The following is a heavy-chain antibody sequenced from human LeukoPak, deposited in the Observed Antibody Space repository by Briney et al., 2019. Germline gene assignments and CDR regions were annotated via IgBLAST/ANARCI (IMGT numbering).Heavy chain of an antibody. J-gene: IGHJ6*03. D-gene: IGHD4-17*01. V-gene: IGHV1-69*05. CDR2: IIPIFGTA. CDR1: GGTFSSYA. Sequence: SVKVSCKASGGTFSSYAISWVRQAPGQGLEWMGRIIPIFGTANYAQKFQGRVTITTDESTSTAYMELSSLRSEDTAVYYCARDGQDYGDYVAGYMHVWGKGTTVTVSS. CDR3: ARDGQDYGDYVAGYMHV.